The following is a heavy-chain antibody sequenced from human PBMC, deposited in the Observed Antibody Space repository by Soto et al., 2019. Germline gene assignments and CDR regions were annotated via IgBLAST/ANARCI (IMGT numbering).Heavy chain of an antibody. V-gene: IGHV4-38-2*01. Sequence: QVQLQQSGPGLVRPSETLSLTCAVSCYSVSSGYYWGWIRQAPGKGPGWIGNGFHRGTTYYNPSLKIRAVISVDTSKNEFALRLDTVTAADTAVYFCARVDSPYYYNSSGYFTYWGPGILVTVSS. CDR2: GFHRGTT. D-gene: IGHD3-22*01. CDR1: CYSVSSGYY. J-gene: IGHJ4*02. CDR3: ARVDSPYYYNSSGYFTY.